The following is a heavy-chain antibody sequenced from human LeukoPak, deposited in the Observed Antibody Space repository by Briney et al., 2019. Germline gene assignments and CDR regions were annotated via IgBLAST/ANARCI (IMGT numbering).Heavy chain of an antibody. Sequence: ASVKVSRKASGYTFTSYGISWVRQAPGQGLEWMGWISAYNGNTNYAQKLQGRVTMTTDTSTSTAYMELRSLRSDDTAVYYCARVRRYCSSTSCYFSPSPIDYWGQGTLVTVSS. CDR1: GYTFTSYG. V-gene: IGHV1-18*01. CDR2: ISAYNGNT. J-gene: IGHJ4*02. CDR3: ARVRRYCSSTSCYFSPSPIDY. D-gene: IGHD2-2*01.